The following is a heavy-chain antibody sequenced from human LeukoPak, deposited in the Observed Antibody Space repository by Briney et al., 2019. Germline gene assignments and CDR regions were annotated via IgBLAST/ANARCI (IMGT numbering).Heavy chain of an antibody. CDR2: IRYDGSNK. J-gene: IGHJ4*02. D-gene: IGHD6-19*01. CDR1: GFTFSSYG. V-gene: IGHV3-30*02. Sequence: GESLRLSCAASGFTFSSYGLHWVRRAPGKGLEWVAFIRYDGSNKYYADSVKGRFTVSRDNSKNTLHLQMNSLRAEDTAVYYCAKYASSGWYYFDYWGQGILVTVSS. CDR3: AKYASSGWYYFDY.